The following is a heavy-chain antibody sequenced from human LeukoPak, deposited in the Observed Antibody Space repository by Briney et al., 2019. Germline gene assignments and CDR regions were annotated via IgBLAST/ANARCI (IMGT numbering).Heavy chain of an antibody. V-gene: IGHV1-2*02. CDR3: ARERTTVVTLDYYYGMDV. J-gene: IGHJ6*02. D-gene: IGHD4-23*01. Sequence: ASVKVSCKASGYTFTGYYMHWVRQAPGQGLEWMGWINPNSGGTKYAQKFQGRLTMTRDTSISTANMELSRLRSDDTAVYYCARERTTVVTLDYYYGMDVWGQGTTVTVSS. CDR1: GYTFTGYY. CDR2: INPNSGGT.